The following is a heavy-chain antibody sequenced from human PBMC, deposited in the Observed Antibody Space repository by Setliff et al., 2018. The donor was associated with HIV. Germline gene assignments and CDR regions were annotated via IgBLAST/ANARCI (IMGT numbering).Heavy chain of an antibody. V-gene: IGHV3-11*04. J-gene: IGHJ4*02. CDR1: GFTFSDYY. CDR3: ARVSLWFGAPYADDY. CDR2: ISSSGSTI. D-gene: IGHD3-10*01. Sequence: AGGSLRLSCAASGFTFSDYYMSWIRQAPGKGLEWVSYISSSGSTIYYADSVKGRFTISRDNAKNSLYLQMNSLRAEDTAVYYCARVSLWFGAPYADDYWGQGTLVTVSS.